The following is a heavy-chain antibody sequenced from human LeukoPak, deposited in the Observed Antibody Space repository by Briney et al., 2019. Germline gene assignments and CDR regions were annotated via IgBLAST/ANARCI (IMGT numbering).Heavy chain of an antibody. CDR3: ARGLGVVTAQSEQPKPRYFDL. CDR2: ISGYNGNT. Sequence: ASVKVSCKASGYTFISYGISWVRQAPGQGLEWMGWISGYNGNTNYAQNLQGRVTMTTNTSTSTAYMELRSLRSDDTAVYYCARGLGVVTAQSEQPKPRYFDLWGRGTQVTVSS. J-gene: IGHJ2*01. CDR1: GYTFISYG. D-gene: IGHD2-21*02. V-gene: IGHV1-18*01.